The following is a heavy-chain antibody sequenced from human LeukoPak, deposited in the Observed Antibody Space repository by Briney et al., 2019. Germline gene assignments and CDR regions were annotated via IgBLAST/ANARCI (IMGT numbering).Heavy chain of an antibody. J-gene: IGHJ6*03. Sequence: SETLSLTCTVSGDSISSSSYYWGWIRQPPGKGLEWIGSLYYSGSTYYNPSLKSRVTISGDTSKNHFSLKLSSVTAANTAVYYCARAVGSGSFQTYYYYMDVWGKGTTVTISS. CDR1: GDSISSSSYY. V-gene: IGHV4-39*07. CDR3: ARAVGSGSFQTYYYYMDV. CDR2: LYYSGST. D-gene: IGHD3-10*01.